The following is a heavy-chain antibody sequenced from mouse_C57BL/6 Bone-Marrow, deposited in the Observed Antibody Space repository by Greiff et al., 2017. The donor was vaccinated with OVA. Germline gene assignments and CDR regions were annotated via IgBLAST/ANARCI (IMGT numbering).Heavy chain of an antibody. CDR2: INPSTGGT. D-gene: IGHD2-4*01. CDR1: GYSFTGYY. CDR3: ASYDYGYYYAMDY. Sequence: EVKLQESGPELVKPGASVKISCKASGYSFTGYYMNWVKQSPEKSLEWIGEINPSTGGTTYNQKFKAKATLTVDKSSSTAYMQLKSLTSEDSAVYYCASYDYGYYYAMDYWGQGTSVTVSS. J-gene: IGHJ4*01. V-gene: IGHV1-42*01.